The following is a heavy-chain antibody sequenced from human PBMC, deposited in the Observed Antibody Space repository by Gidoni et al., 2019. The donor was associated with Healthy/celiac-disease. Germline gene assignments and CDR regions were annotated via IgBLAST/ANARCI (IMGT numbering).Heavy chain of an antibody. Sequence: QVQLVESGGGVVQPGRSLRLSCAASGFHFSSYGMHWVRQAPGKGLEGVAVIWYDGSNKYYADAVKGRFTISRDNSKNTLYLQMNSLRAEDTAVYYCARDPRYSYGRYYYYYMDVWGKGTTVTVSS. J-gene: IGHJ6*03. CDR2: IWYDGSNK. D-gene: IGHD5-18*01. V-gene: IGHV3-33*01. CDR3: ARDPRYSYGRYYYYYMDV. CDR1: GFHFSSYG.